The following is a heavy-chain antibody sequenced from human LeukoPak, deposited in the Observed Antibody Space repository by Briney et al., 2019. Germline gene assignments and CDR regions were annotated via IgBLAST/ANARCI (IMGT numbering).Heavy chain of an antibody. Sequence: PGRSLRLSCAASGFTFDDYAMHWVRQAPGKGLEWVAVISYDGSNKYYADSVKGRFTISRDNSKNTLYLQMNSLRAEDTAVYYCARNMVRGVIGPLDVWGQGATVTVSS. CDR1: GFTFDDYA. V-gene: IGHV3-30-3*01. CDR2: ISYDGSNK. D-gene: IGHD3-10*01. J-gene: IGHJ6*02. CDR3: ARNMVRGVIGPLDV.